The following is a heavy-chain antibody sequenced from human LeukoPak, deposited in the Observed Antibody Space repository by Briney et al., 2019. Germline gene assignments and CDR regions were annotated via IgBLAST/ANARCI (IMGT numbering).Heavy chain of an antibody. Sequence: SVKVSCKASGDIFSRYAISWVRQAPGQGLEWMGGITPIFGTANYAQKFQGRVTVTADESTSTAYMELTSLRSEDTAVYYCTRDAAIYDSSGYYYLWWGQGTLVTVSS. CDR3: TRDAAIYDSSGYYYLW. CDR2: ITPIFGTA. V-gene: IGHV1-69*13. CDR1: GDIFSRYA. J-gene: IGHJ4*02. D-gene: IGHD3-22*01.